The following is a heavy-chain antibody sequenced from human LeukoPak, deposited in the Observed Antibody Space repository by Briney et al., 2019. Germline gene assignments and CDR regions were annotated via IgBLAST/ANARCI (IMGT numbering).Heavy chain of an antibody. CDR2: ISGSGGST. CDR1: GFTFSSYA. CDR3: AKGWSRIVVIPAA. V-gene: IGHV3-23*01. J-gene: IGHJ4*02. D-gene: IGHD2-2*01. Sequence: PGGSLRLSCAASGFTFSSYAMSWVRQAPGRGLEWVSAISGSGGSTYYADSVKGRFTISRDNSKNTLYLQMNSLRAEDTAVYYCAKGWSRIVVIPAAWGQGTLVTVSS.